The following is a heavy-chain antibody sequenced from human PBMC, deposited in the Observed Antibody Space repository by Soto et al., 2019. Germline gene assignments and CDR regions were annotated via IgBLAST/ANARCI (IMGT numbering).Heavy chain of an antibody. D-gene: IGHD1-26*01. Sequence: QVQLVQSGAEVKKPGSSVKVSCKASGGTFSSYAISWVRQAPGQGLEWMGGIIPIFGTANFAQKFQGRVTITADEYTSTAYMELSRLRSEDTAVYYCARDPGRGSYLDYWGQGTLVTVSS. J-gene: IGHJ4*02. CDR1: GGTFSSYA. CDR3: ARDPGRGSYLDY. V-gene: IGHV1-69*01. CDR2: IIPIFGTA.